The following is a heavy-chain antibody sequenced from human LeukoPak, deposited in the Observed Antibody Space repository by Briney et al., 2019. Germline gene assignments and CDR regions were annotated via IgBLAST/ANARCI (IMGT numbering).Heavy chain of an antibody. CDR3: ARGDGYAFDY. V-gene: IGHV4-31*03. CDR1: GGSISSGGYY. D-gene: IGHD5-24*01. Sequence: SETLSLTCTVSGGSISSGGYYWSWIRQHPGKGLEWVGYIYYSGSTYYNPSLKSRVTISVDTSKNQFSLKLSSVTAADTAVYYCARGDGYAFDYWGQGTLVTVSS. J-gene: IGHJ4*02. CDR2: IYYSGST.